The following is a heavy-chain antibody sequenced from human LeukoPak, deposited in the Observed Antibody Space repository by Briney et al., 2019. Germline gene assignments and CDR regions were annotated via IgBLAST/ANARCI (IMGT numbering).Heavy chain of an antibody. CDR1: GGSISDNY. Sequence: SETLSLTCTVAGGSISDNYWSWIRQPPGKGLEWIGYAYYSGHTNYNSSLKSRVTMSLDTSKSQFSLRLSSVTAADTAVYFCARHPFATPFDYWGPGTLVTVSS. CDR2: AYYSGHT. D-gene: IGHD2-15*01. J-gene: IGHJ4*02. CDR3: ARHPFATPFDY. V-gene: IGHV4-59*08.